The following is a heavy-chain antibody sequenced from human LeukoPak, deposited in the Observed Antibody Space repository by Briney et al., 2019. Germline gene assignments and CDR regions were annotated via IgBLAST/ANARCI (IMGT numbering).Heavy chain of an antibody. Sequence: GGSLRLSCVGSGFTFSDAWISWVRQAPGKGLEWVGRIKSKVDGGTIDYAAPVKGRFTISRDDSRNTLYLQMNSLKTEDTAVYYCTTRRQDGCWGQGTLVTVS. D-gene: IGHD6-25*01. V-gene: IGHV3-15*01. J-gene: IGHJ4*02. CDR3: TTRRQDGC. CDR1: GFTFSDAW. CDR2: IKSKVDGGTI.